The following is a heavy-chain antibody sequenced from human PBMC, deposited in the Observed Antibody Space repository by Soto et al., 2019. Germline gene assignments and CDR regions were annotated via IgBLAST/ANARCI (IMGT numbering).Heavy chain of an antibody. Sequence: SETLSLTCTVSGGSISSYYWSWIRQPAGKGLEWIGRIYTSGSTNYNPSLKSRVTMSVDTSKNQFSLKLSSVTAADTAVYYCARDGGVLMVYSQGDYGMDVWGQGTTVTVSS. CDR1: GGSISSYY. CDR2: IYTSGST. V-gene: IGHV4-4*07. CDR3: ARDGGVLMVYSQGDYGMDV. D-gene: IGHD2-8*01. J-gene: IGHJ6*02.